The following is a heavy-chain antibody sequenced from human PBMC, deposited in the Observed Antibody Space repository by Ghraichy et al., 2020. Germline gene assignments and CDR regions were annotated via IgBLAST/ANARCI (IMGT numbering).Heavy chain of an antibody. D-gene: IGHD3-16*02. V-gene: IGHV4-59*01. CDR1: GGSLSSYY. CDR3: ARDRCRFTSRHCFYGRDV. Sequence: SETLSLTCNVSGGSLSSYYWSWIRQPPGKGLEWIGYVYNSGSTSYNPSLKRRVTISTDTSKNQFSLKLNSVTAADTAVYFCARDRCRFTSRHCFYGRDVWGRGTTVTVSS. CDR2: VYNSGST. J-gene: IGHJ6*02.